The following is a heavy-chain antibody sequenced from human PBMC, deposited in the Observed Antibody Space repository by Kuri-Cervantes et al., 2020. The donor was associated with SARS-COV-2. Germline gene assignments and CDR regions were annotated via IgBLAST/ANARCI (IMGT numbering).Heavy chain of an antibody. D-gene: IGHD3-22*01. CDR1: GFGFSSYI. V-gene: IGHV3-30*04. Sequence: GGSLRLSCAASGFGFSSYIMFWVRQAPDKGLEWVAVLSYNGDYVDSVKGRFTISRDNCKNTLYLQMNSMRAQDTAVYYCANLPWLLIDDAFDIWGQGTMVTVSS. CDR2: LSYNG. CDR3: ANLPWLLIDDAFDI. J-gene: IGHJ3*02.